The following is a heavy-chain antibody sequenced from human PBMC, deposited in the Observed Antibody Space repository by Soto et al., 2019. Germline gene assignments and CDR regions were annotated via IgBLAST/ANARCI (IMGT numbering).Heavy chain of an antibody. CDR1: GGTFSSYA. CDR2: IIPIFGTA. CDR3: ARDGPPERWLHGERYYYYGMDV. J-gene: IGHJ6*02. V-gene: IGHV1-69*13. D-gene: IGHD6-19*01. Sequence: ASVKVSCKASGGTFSSYAISWVRQAPGQGLEWMGGIIPIFGTANYAQKFQGRVTITADESTSTAYMELSSLRSEDTAVYDCARDGPPERWLHGERYYYYGMDVWGQGTTVTVSS.